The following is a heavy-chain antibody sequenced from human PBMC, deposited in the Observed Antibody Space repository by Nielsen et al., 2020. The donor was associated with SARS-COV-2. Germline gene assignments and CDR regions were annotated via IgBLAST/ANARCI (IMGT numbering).Heavy chain of an antibody. CDR2: INHSGST. D-gene: IGHD3-22*01. Sequence: PGKGLEWIGEINHSGSTNYNPSLKSRVTISVDTSKNQFSLKLSSVTAADTAVYYCARVGGYYDSSGYYYGYFDYWGQGTLVTVSS. J-gene: IGHJ4*02. CDR3: ARVGGYYDSSGYYYGYFDY. V-gene: IGHV4-34*01.